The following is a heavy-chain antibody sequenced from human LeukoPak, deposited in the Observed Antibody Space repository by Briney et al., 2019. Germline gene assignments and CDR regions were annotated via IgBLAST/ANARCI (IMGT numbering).Heavy chain of an antibody. J-gene: IGHJ5*02. Sequence: GASVKVSCKASGYTFTSYAMNWVRQAPGQGLEWMGWINPNSGGTNYAQKFQGRVTMTRDTSISTAYMKLSRLRSDDTAVYYCARAGSSSWYEFYNWFDPWGQGTLVTVSS. CDR3: ARAGSSSWYEFYNWFDP. CDR2: INPNSGGT. CDR1: GYTFTSYA. V-gene: IGHV1-2*02. D-gene: IGHD6-13*01.